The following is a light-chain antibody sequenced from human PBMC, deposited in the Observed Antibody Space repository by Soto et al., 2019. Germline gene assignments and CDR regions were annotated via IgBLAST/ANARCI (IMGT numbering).Light chain of an antibody. J-gene: IGLJ2*01. V-gene: IGLV2-8*01. CDR1: SGDVGSRDY. CDR3: SSYAGSKYVV. Sequence: QSALTQPPSASGSPGQSVTISCTGTSGDVGSRDYVSWYQQHPGEAPKLMIYEVTKRSSGVPDRFSGSKSGNTASLTVSGLKAEDEDDYYCSSYAGSKYVVFGRGTKVTVL. CDR2: EVT.